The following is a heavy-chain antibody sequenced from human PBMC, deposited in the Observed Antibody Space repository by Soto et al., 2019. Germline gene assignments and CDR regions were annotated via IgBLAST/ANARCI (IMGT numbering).Heavy chain of an antibody. V-gene: IGHV3-33*01. J-gene: IGHJ4*02. D-gene: IGHD4-17*01. Sequence: QVQLVESGGGVVQPGRSLRLSCAASGFIFSSYGMHWVRQAPGKGLDWVAVIWYDGSNKYYADSVKGRFTISRDNSKNTLYLQMNSLRAEDTAVYYCARGDYHYFDYWGQGTLVTVSS. CDR1: GFIFSSYG. CDR3: ARGDYHYFDY. CDR2: IWYDGSNK.